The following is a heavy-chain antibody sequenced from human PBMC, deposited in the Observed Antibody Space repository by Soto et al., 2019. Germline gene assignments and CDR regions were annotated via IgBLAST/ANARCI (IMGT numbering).Heavy chain of an antibody. D-gene: IGHD5-18*01. Sequence: ASVKVSCKGSGYTFSNYGISWLRQAPGQGLEWRGWISGYNGNTHYEEKIQDRIKMTTDTSTSTTYMELRSLRSDDTAVYFCARDPGFGFGYSYAFAMDVWGQGTTVTVSS. CDR2: ISGYNGNT. V-gene: IGHV1-18*01. J-gene: IGHJ6*02. CDR3: ARDPGFGFGYSYAFAMDV. CDR1: GYTFSNYG.